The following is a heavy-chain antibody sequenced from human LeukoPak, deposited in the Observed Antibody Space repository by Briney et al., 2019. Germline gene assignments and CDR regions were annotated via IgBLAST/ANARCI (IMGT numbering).Heavy chain of an antibody. CDR2: IYYKSNT. CDR3: ASQRVPGYVDY. CDR1: GASITSSDYY. Sequence: SETLSLTCAVSGASITSSDYYWAWIRQPPGKGLEWIANIYYKSNTYYNSSLKSRATISINTSKTQFSLRLNALTAAETAVFYGASQRVPGYVDYWGQGTLVTVS. V-gene: IGHV4-39*07. D-gene: IGHD5/OR15-5a*01. J-gene: IGHJ4*03.